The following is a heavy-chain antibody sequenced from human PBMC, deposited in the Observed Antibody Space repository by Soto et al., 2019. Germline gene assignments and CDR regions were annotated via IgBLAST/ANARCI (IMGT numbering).Heavy chain of an antibody. Sequence: QVQLVESGGGVVQPGRSLRLSCAASGFTFSSYGMHWVRQAPGKGLEWVAVIWYDGSNKYYADSVKGRFTISRDNSKNTLYLQMNSLRAEDTAVYYCARDLGSVLSVPTFDYWGQGTLVTVSS. CDR2: IWYDGSNK. CDR1: GFTFSSYG. D-gene: IGHD6-19*01. CDR3: ARDLGSVLSVPTFDY. J-gene: IGHJ4*02. V-gene: IGHV3-33*01.